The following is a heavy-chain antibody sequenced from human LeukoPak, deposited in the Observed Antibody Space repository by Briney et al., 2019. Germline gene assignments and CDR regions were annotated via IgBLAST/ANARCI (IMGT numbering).Heavy chain of an antibody. D-gene: IGHD3-3*01. CDR1: GGTFSSYA. CDR3: ARDPTYYDFWSGYLDY. Sequence: SVKVSCKASGGTFSSYAISWVRQAPGQELEWMGRIIPIFGTANYAQKFQGRVTITTDESTSTAYMELSSLRSEDTAVYYCARDPTYYDFWSGYLDYWGQGTLVTVSS. CDR2: IIPIFGTA. J-gene: IGHJ4*02. V-gene: IGHV1-69*05.